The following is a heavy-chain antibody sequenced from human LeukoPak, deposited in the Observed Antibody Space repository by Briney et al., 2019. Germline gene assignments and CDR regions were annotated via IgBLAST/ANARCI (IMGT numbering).Heavy chain of an antibody. Sequence: GGSLRLSCAASGFTFSSYAMHWVRQAPGKGLEWVAVISYDGSNKYYADSVKGRFTISRDNSKNTLYLQMNSLRAEDTAVYYCARVGNSGSGSYWGYYYYYGMDVWGQGTTVTVSS. D-gene: IGHD3-10*01. V-gene: IGHV3-30-3*01. CDR1: GFTFSSYA. CDR3: ARVGNSGSGSYWGYYYYYGMDV. J-gene: IGHJ6*02. CDR2: ISYDGSNK.